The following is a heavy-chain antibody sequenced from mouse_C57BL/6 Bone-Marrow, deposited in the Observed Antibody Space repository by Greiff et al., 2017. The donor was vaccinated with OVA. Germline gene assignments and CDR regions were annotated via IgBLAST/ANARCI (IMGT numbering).Heavy chain of an antibody. V-gene: IGHV14-4*01. CDR1: GFNIKDDY. Sequence: VQLKQSGAELVRPGASVKLSCTASGFNIKDDYMHWVKQRPEQGLEWIGWIDPANGDPEYASKFQGKATITADTSSNTAYLQLSSLTAEDTAVYYCTSYGNFDYWGQGTTLTVSS. D-gene: IGHD2-1*01. CDR3: TSYGNFDY. J-gene: IGHJ2*01. CDR2: IDPANGDP.